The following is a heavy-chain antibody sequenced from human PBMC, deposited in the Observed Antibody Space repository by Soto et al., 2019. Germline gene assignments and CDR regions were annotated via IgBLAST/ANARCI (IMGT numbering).Heavy chain of an antibody. CDR1: GYTFTSYG. CDR3: ARRRMGNSSGWYADY. Sequence: SVKVSCKASGYTFTSYGISWVRQAPGQGLEWMGWISAYNGNTNYAQKLQGRVTMTTDTSTSTAYMELRSLRSDDTAVYYCARRRMGNSSGWYADYWGQGTLVTASS. J-gene: IGHJ4*02. CDR2: ISAYNGNT. V-gene: IGHV1-18*04. D-gene: IGHD6-19*01.